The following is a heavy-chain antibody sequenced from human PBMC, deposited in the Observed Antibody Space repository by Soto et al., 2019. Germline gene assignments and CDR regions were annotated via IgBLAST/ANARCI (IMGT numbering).Heavy chain of an antibody. CDR2: FDPEDGET. D-gene: IGHD3-3*01. Sequence: ASVKGSCKVSGYTLTELSMHWVRQAPGKGLEWMGGFDPEDGETIYAQKFQGRVTMTEDTSTDTAYMELSSLRSEDTAVYYCATAPGAYYDFWSGYFSFDYWGQGTLVTVSS. V-gene: IGHV1-24*01. CDR1: GYTLTELS. J-gene: IGHJ4*02. CDR3: ATAPGAYYDFWSGYFSFDY.